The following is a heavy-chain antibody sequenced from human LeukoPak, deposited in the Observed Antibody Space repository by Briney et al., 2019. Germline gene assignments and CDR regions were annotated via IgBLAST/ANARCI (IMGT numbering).Heavy chain of an antibody. V-gene: IGHV3-7*01. J-gene: IGHJ4*02. Sequence: GGSLRLSCAASGFTFSSYWMSWVRQAPGKGLEWVANMKQDGSEKHFVDSVRGRFTISRDNAKNSLYLQMNSLRSEDTGVYYCARDVAGALDYWGQGTLVTVSS. CDR2: MKQDGSEK. CDR3: ARDVAGALDY. CDR1: GFTFSSYW. D-gene: IGHD1-26*01.